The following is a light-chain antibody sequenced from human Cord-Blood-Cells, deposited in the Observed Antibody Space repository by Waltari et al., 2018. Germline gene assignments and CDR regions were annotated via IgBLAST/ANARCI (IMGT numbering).Light chain of an antibody. Sequence: DIQMTHSPSSLSASVGDSINITCLATQSIISYLNWYQQKPAKAPKLLIYVSSSLQSGVPSSFSGTGSGTDFTLIISSLHPEDFATYYFQQSYSTPWTFGQGTKVEIK. CDR2: VSS. CDR1: QSIISY. J-gene: IGKJ1*01. CDR3: QQSYSTPWT. V-gene: IGKV1-39*01.